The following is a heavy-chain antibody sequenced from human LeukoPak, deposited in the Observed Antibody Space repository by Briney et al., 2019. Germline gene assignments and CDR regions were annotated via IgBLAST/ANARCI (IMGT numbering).Heavy chain of an antibody. CDR2: ISAYNGNT. D-gene: IGHD4-17*01. J-gene: IGHJ5*02. CDR3: ARVVVDYGDYGWFDP. CDR1: GYTFTSYG. V-gene: IGHV1-18*01. Sequence: GASVKVSCKASGYTFTSYGISWVRQAPGQGLEWMGWISAYNGNTNYAQKLQGRVTMTTDTSTSTAYMELRSLRSGDTAVYYCARVVVDYGDYGWFDPWGQGTLVTVSS.